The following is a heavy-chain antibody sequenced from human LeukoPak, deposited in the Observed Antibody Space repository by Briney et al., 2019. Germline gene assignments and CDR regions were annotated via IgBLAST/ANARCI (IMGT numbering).Heavy chain of an antibody. CDR2: IRYDGSTK. V-gene: IGHV3-30*02. D-gene: IGHD6-19*01. J-gene: IGHJ4*02. Sequence: GGSLRLSCAASGFTFSSYGMHWGRQAPGKGLEWVAFIRYDGSTKYYADSVEGRFTISRDNSKNTLYLKMNSLRAEDTAVYYCARVMAVAGSFDYWGQGTLVTVSS. CDR1: GFTFSSYG. CDR3: ARVMAVAGSFDY.